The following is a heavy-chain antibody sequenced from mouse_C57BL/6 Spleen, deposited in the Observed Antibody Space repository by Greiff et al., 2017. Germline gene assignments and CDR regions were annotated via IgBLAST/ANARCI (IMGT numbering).Heavy chain of an antibody. CDR2: IDPETGGT. Sequence: VQLQESGAELLRPGASVTLSCKASGYTFTDYEMHWVKQTPVHGLEWIGAIDPETGGTAYNQKFKGKAILTADKSSSTAYMELRSLTSEDSAVYYCTRGGEPTTFDYWGQGTTLTVSS. CDR3: TRGGEPTTFDY. D-gene: IGHD2-12*01. V-gene: IGHV1-15*01. CDR1: GYTFTDYE. J-gene: IGHJ2*01.